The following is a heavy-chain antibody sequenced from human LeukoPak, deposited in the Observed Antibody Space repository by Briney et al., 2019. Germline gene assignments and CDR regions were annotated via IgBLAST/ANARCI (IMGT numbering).Heavy chain of an antibody. CDR3: ARSVATAH. J-gene: IGHJ4*02. D-gene: IGHD5-12*01. CDR1: GFTFSSYS. CDR2: ISSSSSTI. Sequence: GGSLRLSCAASGFTFSSYSMNWVRQAPGKGLEWVSYISSSSSTIYYADSVKGRFTISRDNAKNSLYLQMNNLRAEDTAVYYCARSVATAHWGQGTLVTVSS. V-gene: IGHV3-48*04.